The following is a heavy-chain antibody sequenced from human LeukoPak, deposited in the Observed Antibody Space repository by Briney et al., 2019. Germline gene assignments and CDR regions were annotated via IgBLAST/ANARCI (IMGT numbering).Heavy chain of an antibody. CDR1: GGSISSSSYY. V-gene: IGHV4-39*07. J-gene: IGHJ4*02. CDR2: IYHSGST. D-gene: IGHD1-26*01. Sequence: SETLSLTCTVSGGSISSSSYYWGWIRQPPGKGLEWIGEIYHSGSTNYNPSLKSRVTISVDKSKNHLSLNLASVTAADTAVYYCSRESGPFSPFGHWGQGTLVTVSS. CDR3: SRESGPFSPFGH.